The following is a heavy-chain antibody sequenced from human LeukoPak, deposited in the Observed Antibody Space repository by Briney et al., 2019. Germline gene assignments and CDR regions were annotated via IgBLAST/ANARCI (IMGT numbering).Heavy chain of an antibody. V-gene: IGHV4-4*02. Sequence: PSETLSLTCGVSGGSITSTNYWTWVRQPPGKGLAWIGEVNLQGSTNYNPSLMGRVAISVDMSENHISLQLTSVTAADTAVYYCAREGGPYRPLDYSGQGTLVTVSS. J-gene: IGHJ4*02. CDR3: AREGGPYRPLDY. CDR2: VNLQGST. CDR1: GGSITSTNY.